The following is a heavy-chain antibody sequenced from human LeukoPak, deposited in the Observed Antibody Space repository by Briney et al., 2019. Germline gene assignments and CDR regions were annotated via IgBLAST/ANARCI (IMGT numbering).Heavy chain of an antibody. CDR3: ARVPGPNWFDP. Sequence: SETLSLTCTVSGYSIRSGYYWGWIRQPPGKGLEWIGCIYQSGSTYYNPSLKSRVTISVDTSKNHFSLKLSSVTAADTAVYYCARVPGPNWFDPWGQGTLVTVSS. V-gene: IGHV4-38-2*02. CDR2: IYQSGST. J-gene: IGHJ5*02. CDR1: GYSIRSGYY.